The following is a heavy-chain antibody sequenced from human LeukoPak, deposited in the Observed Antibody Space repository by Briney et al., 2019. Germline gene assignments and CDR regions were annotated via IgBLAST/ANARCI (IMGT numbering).Heavy chain of an antibody. J-gene: IGHJ4*02. Sequence: SGTLCLTCTVSGGSISSSSYSWGWLRPRPGKGLERTVSIYYSGRTSYNPSLKRRVAISVDTSKTQFSLKLSSVTAADTAVYYCARHGLWELLLDYWGQGTLVTVSS. V-gene: IGHV4-39*01. CDR2: IYYSGRT. CDR3: ARHGLWELLLDY. D-gene: IGHD1-26*01. CDR1: GGSISSSSYS.